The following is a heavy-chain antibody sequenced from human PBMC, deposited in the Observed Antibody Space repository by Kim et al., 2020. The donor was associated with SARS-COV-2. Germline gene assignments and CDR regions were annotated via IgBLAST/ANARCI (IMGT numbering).Heavy chain of an antibody. CDR3: ARGVTLFGVVGRWLDP. V-gene: IGHV4-61*01. CDR1: GGSVSSGSYY. Sequence: SETLSLTCTVSGGSVSSGSYYWSWIRQPPGKGLEWIGYIYYSGSTNYNPSLKSRLPISVDPSKNQFSLKLSSVTAAAPAVFYFARGVTLFGVVGRWLDP. J-gene: IGHJ5*02. CDR2: IYYSGST. D-gene: IGHD3-3*01.